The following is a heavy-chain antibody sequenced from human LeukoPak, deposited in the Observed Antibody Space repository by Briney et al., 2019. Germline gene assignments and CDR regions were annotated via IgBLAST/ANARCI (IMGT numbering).Heavy chain of an antibody. CDR2: INTNTGNP. CDR3: ARSTNPDILTGYHY. CDR1: GYTFTSYA. V-gene: IGHV7-4-1*02. D-gene: IGHD3-9*01. Sequence: ASVKVSCKASGYTFTSYAMNWVRQAPGQGLEWMGWINTNTGNPTYAQGFTGRFVFSLDTSVSAAYLQISSLKAENTAVYYCARSTNPDILTGYHYWGQGTLVTVSS. J-gene: IGHJ4*02.